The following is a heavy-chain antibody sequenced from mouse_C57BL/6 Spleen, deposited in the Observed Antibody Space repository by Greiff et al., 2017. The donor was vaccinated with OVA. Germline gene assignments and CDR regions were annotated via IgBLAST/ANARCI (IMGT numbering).Heavy chain of an antibody. J-gene: IGHJ4*01. D-gene: IGHD1-1*01. V-gene: IGHV1-61*01. CDR2: IYPSDSET. CDR1: GYTFTSYW. CDR3: ARGGHYYGSSSRYYYAMDY. Sequence: QVQLQQPGAELVRPGSSVKLSCKASGYTFTSYWMDWVKQRPGQGLEWIGNIYPSDSETHYNQKFKDKATLTVDKSSSTAYMQLSSLTSEDSAVYYCARGGHYYGSSSRYYYAMDYWGQGTSVTVSS.